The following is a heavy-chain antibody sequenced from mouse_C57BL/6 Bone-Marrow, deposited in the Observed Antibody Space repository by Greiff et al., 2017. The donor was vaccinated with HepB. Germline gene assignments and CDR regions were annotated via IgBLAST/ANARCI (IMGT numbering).Heavy chain of an antibody. J-gene: IGHJ3*01. CDR2: ISSGSSTI. CDR1: GFTFSDYG. Sequence: DVKLVESGGGLVKPGGSLKLSCAASGFTFSDYGMHWVRQAPEKGLEWVAYISSGSSTIYYADTVKGRFTISRDNAKNTLFLQMTSLRSEDTAMYYCARHYDPAWFAYWGQGTLVTVSA. D-gene: IGHD2-4*01. CDR3: ARHYDPAWFAY. V-gene: IGHV5-17*01.